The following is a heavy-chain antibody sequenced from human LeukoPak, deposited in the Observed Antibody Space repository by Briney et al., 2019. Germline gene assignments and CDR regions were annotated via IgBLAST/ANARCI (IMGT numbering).Heavy chain of an antibody. CDR2: FDPEDGET. CDR1: GDTLTELS. V-gene: IGHV1-24*01. Sequence: ASVKVSCKLSGDTLTELSTHWGRQAPGKGLERMGGFDPEDGETIYAQKFQGRVTMTEDTSTDTAYMELSSLRSEDTAVYYCATDPGQQLVPTGFDYWGQGTLVTVSS. CDR3: ATDPGQQLVPTGFDY. D-gene: IGHD6-13*01. J-gene: IGHJ4*02.